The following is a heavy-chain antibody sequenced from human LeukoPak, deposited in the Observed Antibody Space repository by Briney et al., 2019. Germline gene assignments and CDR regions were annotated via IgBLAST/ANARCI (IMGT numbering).Heavy chain of an antibody. J-gene: IGHJ4*02. D-gene: IGHD6-6*01. CDR1: GGSISSYY. Sequence: SETLSLTCTVSGGSISSYYWSWIRQPAGKGLEWIGRISTSGSTNYNPSLKSRVTISVDKSKNQFSLKLNSVAAADTAVYYCASGGSSSGYWGQGTLVTVSS. V-gene: IGHV4-4*07. CDR3: ASGGSSSGY. CDR2: ISTSGST.